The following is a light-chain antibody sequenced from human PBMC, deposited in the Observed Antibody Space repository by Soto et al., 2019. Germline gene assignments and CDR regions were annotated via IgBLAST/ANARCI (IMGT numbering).Light chain of an antibody. CDR3: QQRGNWWT. CDR2: DAS. V-gene: IGKV3-11*01. CDR1: QSVSSY. Sequence: EVVLTQSPATLSVSPGERATLSCRASQSVSSYLAWYQQKPGQAPRLLIYDASNRATGIPARFSGSGSETDFTLTISSLEPEDFAVYYCQQRGNWWTFGQGTKVEIK. J-gene: IGKJ1*01.